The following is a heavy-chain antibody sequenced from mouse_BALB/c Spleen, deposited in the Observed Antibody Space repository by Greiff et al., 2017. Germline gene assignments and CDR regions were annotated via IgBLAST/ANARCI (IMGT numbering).Heavy chain of an antibody. Sequence: QVHVKQSGAELAKPGASVKMSCKASGYTFTSYWMHWVKQRPGQGLEWIGYINPSTGYTEYNQKFKDKATLTADKSSSTAYMQLSSLTSEDSAVYYCARFTSRGYFDVWGAGTTVTVSS. CDR2: INPSTGYT. J-gene: IGHJ1*01. V-gene: IGHV1-7*01. CDR1: GYTFTSYW. CDR3: ARFTSRGYFDV.